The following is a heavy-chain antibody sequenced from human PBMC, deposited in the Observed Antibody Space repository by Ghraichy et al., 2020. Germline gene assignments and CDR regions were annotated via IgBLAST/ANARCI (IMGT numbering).Heavy chain of an antibody. V-gene: IGHV4-4*02. CDR2: IYHSGST. CDR1: GGSISSSNW. D-gene: IGHD1-14*01. J-gene: IGHJ6*02. Sequence: SETLLTCAVSGGSISSSNWWSWVRQPPGKGLEWIGEIYHSGSTNYNPSLKSRVTISVDKSKNQFSLKLSSVTAADTAVYYCARRPDDYYYYYGMDVWGQGTTVTVSS. CDR3: ARRPDDYYYYYGMDV.